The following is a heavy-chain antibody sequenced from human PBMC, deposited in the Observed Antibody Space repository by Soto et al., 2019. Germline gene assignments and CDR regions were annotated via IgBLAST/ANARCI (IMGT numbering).Heavy chain of an antibody. CDR2: INAGNGNT. Sequence: QVQLVQSGAEVKKPGASVKVSCKASGYTFTSYAMHWVRQAPGQRLEWMGWINAGNGNTKYSQKFQGRVTITRDTSASTAYMELSSLRSEDTAVYYCARTLLGYCSSTSCYEQDYWGQGTLVTVSS. CDR1: GYTFTSYA. D-gene: IGHD2-2*01. V-gene: IGHV1-3*01. CDR3: ARTLLGYCSSTSCYEQDY. J-gene: IGHJ4*02.